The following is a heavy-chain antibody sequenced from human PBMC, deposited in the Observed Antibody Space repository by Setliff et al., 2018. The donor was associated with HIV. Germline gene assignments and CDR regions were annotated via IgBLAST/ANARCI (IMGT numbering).Heavy chain of an antibody. CDR2: IYLNGIT. Sequence: SETLSLTCSVSGDSVSSRSYYWGWIRQSPGKGLEWIGSIYLNGITHDNPSLKSRVTTSVDTSKNQFSLKLSSVTAADTAIYYCVTVVQDDLGVALFDYWGQGTLVTVSS. CDR3: VTVVQDDLGVALFDY. V-gene: IGHV4-39*01. CDR1: GDSVSSRSYY. J-gene: IGHJ4*02. D-gene: IGHD3-3*01.